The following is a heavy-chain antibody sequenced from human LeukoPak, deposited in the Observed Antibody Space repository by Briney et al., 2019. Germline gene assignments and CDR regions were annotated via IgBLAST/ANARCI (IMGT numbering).Heavy chain of an antibody. CDR3: AKDLESMTTVVTGLSM. J-gene: IGHJ4*02. D-gene: IGHD4-17*01. V-gene: IGHV3-23*01. CDR1: GFTFSSYA. CDR2: ISGSGGST. Sequence: GGSLRLSCAASGFTFSSYAMSWVRQAPGKGLEWVSAISGSGGSTYYADSVKGRFTISRDNSKNTLYLQMNSLRAEDTAVYYCAKDLESMTTVVTGLSMWGQGTLVTVSS.